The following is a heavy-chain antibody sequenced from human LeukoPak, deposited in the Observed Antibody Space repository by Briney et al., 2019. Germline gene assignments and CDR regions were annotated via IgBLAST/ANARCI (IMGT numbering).Heavy chain of an antibody. CDR1: GGSMSNYY. D-gene: IGHD6-13*01. V-gene: IGHV4-4*09. Sequence: PSETLSLTCTVSGGSMSNYYWTWIRQPPGQGLEWIGYTYNSGRTNYNPSLKSRVTISADTSKNQFSLKLDSVAAADTANYYCARRRRIGAAGGDGMDVWGQGTTVTVSS. CDR2: TYNSGRT. J-gene: IGHJ6*02. CDR3: ARRRRIGAAGGDGMDV.